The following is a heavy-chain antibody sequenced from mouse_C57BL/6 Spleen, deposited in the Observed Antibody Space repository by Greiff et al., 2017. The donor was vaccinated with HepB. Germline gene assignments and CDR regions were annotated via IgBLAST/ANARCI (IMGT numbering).Heavy chain of an antibody. CDR3: ARSAATTVVAGYYFDY. J-gene: IGHJ2*01. CDR2: INPNNGGT. CDR1: GYTFTDYY. D-gene: IGHD1-1*01. Sequence: VQLQQSGPELVKPGASVKISCKASGYTFTDYYMNWVKQSHGKSLEWIGDINPNNGGTSYNQKFKGKATLTVDKSSSTAYMELRSLTSEDSAVYYCARSAATTVVAGYYFDYWGQGTTLTVSS. V-gene: IGHV1-26*01.